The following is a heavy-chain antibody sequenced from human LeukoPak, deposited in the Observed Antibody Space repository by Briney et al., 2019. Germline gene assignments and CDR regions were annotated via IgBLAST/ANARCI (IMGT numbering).Heavy chain of an antibody. Sequence: PSETLSLTCTVSGGSISSSSYYWGWIRQPPGKGLEWIGSIYYSGSTYYNPSLKSRVTISVDTSKNQFSLKLSSVTAADTAVYYCARGDGDYGFPLRYFDLWGRGTLVTVSS. CDR1: GGSISSSSYY. J-gene: IGHJ2*01. CDR2: IYYSGST. D-gene: IGHD4-17*01. CDR3: ARGDGDYGFPLRYFDL. V-gene: IGHV4-39*07.